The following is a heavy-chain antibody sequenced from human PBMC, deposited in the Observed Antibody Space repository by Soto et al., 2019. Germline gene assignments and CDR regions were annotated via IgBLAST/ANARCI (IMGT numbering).Heavy chain of an antibody. CDR1: GFTFDDYA. CDR2: MSWNSGTI. CDR3: AKDIRRGFSSAWGD. J-gene: IGHJ4*02. V-gene: IGHV3-9*01. Sequence: EVQLVESGGGLVQPGRSLRLSCAASGFTFDDYAMHWVRQAPGKGPEWVSGMSWNSGTIAYADSVKGRFTVSRDNAKNSLYLQMNSLRADDTAVYYCAKDIRRGFSSAWGDWGQGALVTVSS. D-gene: IGHD6-19*01.